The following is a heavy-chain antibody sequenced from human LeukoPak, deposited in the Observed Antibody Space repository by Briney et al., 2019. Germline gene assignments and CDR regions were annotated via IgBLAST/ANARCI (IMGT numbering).Heavy chain of an antibody. CDR2: ISGTGGST. J-gene: IGHJ4*02. D-gene: IGHD6-19*01. CDR1: GFTFNSYA. CDR3: AKDWRYSSGWYAVDY. Sequence: GGSLRLSCAASGFTFNSYAMSWVRQAPGKGLEWVSTISGTGGSTYHADSVKGRFTISRDNSKNTLYLQMNSLRAEDTAVYYCAKDWRYSSGWYAVDYWGQGTLVTVSS. V-gene: IGHV3-23*01.